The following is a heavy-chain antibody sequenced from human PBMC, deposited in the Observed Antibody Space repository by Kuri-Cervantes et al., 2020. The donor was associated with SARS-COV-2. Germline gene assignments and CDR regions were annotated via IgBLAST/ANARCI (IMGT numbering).Heavy chain of an antibody. J-gene: IGHJ4*02. Sequence: GGSLRLSCSASGFTFSSYAMHWVRQAPGKGLEYVSAISSNGGSTYYADSVKGRFTISRDNSKNTLYLQMSSLRAEDTAVYYCARDGADFWSGYAFDYWGQGTLVTGYS. D-gene: IGHD3-3*01. CDR3: ARDGADFWSGYAFDY. V-gene: IGHV3-64*04. CDR1: GFTFSSYA. CDR2: ISSNGGST.